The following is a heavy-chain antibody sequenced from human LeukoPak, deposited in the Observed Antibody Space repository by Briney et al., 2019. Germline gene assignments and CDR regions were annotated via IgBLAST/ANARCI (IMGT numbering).Heavy chain of an antibody. CDR1: GGSITSGANY. J-gene: IGHJ4*02. Sequence: PSETLSLTCTVSGGSITSGANYWTWIRQHPGKDLEWIGYIYYNGNTFYNPSLKSRLTISVDTSKNQFSLKLSSVTAADTAVYYCARDLVRGVYLDYWGQGTLVTVSS. CDR3: ARDLVRGVYLDY. V-gene: IGHV4-31*03. D-gene: IGHD3-10*01. CDR2: IYYNGNT.